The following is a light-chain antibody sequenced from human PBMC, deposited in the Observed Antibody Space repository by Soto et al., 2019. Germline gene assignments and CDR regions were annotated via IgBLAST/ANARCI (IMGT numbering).Light chain of an antibody. CDR3: QQYGSSPWT. J-gene: IGKJ1*01. CDR1: QGIGST. Sequence: EIVLTQSPGTLSLSPGERATLSCRASQGIGSTLAWYQQKPGQPPRLLIYGASTRATGIPARFSGSGSGTDFTLTISRLEPEDFAVYYCQQYGSSPWTFGQGTKVDI. CDR2: GAS. V-gene: IGKV3-20*01.